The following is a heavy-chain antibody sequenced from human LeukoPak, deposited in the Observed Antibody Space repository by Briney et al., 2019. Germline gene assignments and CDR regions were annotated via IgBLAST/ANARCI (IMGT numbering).Heavy chain of an antibody. Sequence: PSETLSLTCSVSGASIRSYFWSWIRQSPGKGLEWIGYIYYSGSTNYNPSLKSRVTISVDTSKNQFSLKLSSVTAADTAVYYCARDSRTLYAFDIWGQGTMVTVSS. V-gene: IGHV4-59*01. J-gene: IGHJ3*02. CDR1: GASIRSYF. CDR3: ARDSRTLYAFDI. CDR2: IYYSGST. D-gene: IGHD3-22*01.